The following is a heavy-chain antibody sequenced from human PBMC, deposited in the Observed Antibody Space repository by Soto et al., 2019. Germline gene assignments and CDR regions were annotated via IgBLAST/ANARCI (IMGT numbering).Heavy chain of an antibody. V-gene: IGHV4-34*01. Sequence: QAQLQQWGAGLLKPSETLSLTCAVYGGSFSGYYWSWIRQSPGKGLEWLGEINQSGGTNHNPSLGSRVTMSVDTSKHQFSLRLNSVTAADTAVYYCARVVGRLLGGLPAYYMAVWGKGTTVTVSS. CDR1: GGSFSGYY. CDR3: ARVVGRLLGGLPAYYMAV. CDR2: INQSGGT. D-gene: IGHD3-3*01. J-gene: IGHJ6*03.